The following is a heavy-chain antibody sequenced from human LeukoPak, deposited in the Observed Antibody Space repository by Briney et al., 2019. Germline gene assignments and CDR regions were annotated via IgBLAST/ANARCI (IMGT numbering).Heavy chain of an antibody. CDR2: ISGDGSST. Sequence: GGSLRLSCAASGFSFSSHWMHWVRHAPGKGLEWVSRISGDGSSTAYVDSVKGRFTISRDNAKNTLYLQMNSLRVEDTAVYSCARDPDHGGKSTFQDWGQGILVTVSS. J-gene: IGHJ1*01. V-gene: IGHV3-74*03. CDR3: ARDPDHGGKSTFQD. CDR1: GFSFSSHW. D-gene: IGHD4-23*01.